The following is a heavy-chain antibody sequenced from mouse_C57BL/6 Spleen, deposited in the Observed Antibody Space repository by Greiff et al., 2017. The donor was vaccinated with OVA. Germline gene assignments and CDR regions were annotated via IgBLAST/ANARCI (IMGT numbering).Heavy chain of an antibody. D-gene: IGHD1-1*01. J-gene: IGHJ4*01. CDR3: AREEDYYWDY. Sequence: EVKLMESGGGLVKPGGSLKLSCAASGFTFSSYAMSWVRQTPEKRLEWVATISDGGSYTYYPDNVKGRFTISRDNAKNNLYLQMSHLKSEDTAMYYCAREEDYYWDYWGQGTSVTVSS. CDR1: GFTFSSYA. CDR2: ISDGGSYT. V-gene: IGHV5-4*01.